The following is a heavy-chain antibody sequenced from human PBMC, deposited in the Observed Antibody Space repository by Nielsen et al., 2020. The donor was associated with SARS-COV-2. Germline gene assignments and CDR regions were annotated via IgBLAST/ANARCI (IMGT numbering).Heavy chain of an antibody. CDR2: IWYDGSNK. J-gene: IGHJ6*02. CDR3: ARESYGMDV. Sequence: GESLKISCAASGFTFSSYGMHWVRQAPGKGLEWVAVIWYDGSNKYYADSVKGRFTISRDNSKNTLYLEMNSLRVDDTAVYYCARESYGMDVWGQGTTVIVSS. CDR1: GFTFSSYG. V-gene: IGHV3-33*01.